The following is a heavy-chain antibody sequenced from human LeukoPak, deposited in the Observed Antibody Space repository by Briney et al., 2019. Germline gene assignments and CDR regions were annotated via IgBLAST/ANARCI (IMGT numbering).Heavy chain of an antibody. CDR3: ARFPGIANVFYYGMDV. J-gene: IGHJ6*02. Sequence: GGSLRLSCAASGFTFSSYGIHWVRQAPGKGLEWVSVIYSGGSTYYADSVKGRFTISRDNSKNTLYLQMNSLRAEDTAVYYCARFPGIANVFYYGMDVWGQGTTVTVSS. D-gene: IGHD6-13*01. CDR1: GFTFSSYG. V-gene: IGHV3-53*01. CDR2: IYSGGST.